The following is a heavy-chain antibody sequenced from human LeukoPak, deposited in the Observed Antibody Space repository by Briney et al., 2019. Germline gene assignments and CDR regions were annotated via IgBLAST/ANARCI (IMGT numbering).Heavy chain of an antibody. CDR3: AKDPTGYYYDSSAYLLPDY. V-gene: IGHV3-30*02. D-gene: IGHD3-22*01. CDR2: IRYDGSNK. CDR1: GFTFSSYG. Sequence: GGSLRLSCAASGFTFSSYGMHWVRQAPGKGLEWVAFIRYDGSNKYYADSVKGRFTISRDNSKNTLYLQMNSLRAEDTAVYYCAKDPTGYYYDSSAYLLPDYWGQGTLVTVSS. J-gene: IGHJ4*02.